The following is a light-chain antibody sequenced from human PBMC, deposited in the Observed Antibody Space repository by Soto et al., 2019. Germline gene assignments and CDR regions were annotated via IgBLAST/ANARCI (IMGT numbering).Light chain of an antibody. CDR1: SSDVGGYNY. CDR2: DVT. CDR3: SSYTSSTTVV. J-gene: IGLJ2*01. Sequence: QSVLTQPASVSGSPGQSITISCTGTSSDVGGYNYVSWYQQHPGKAPKLMIYDVTNRPSWVSTRFSGSKSGNTASLTISGLQAEDAADYYCSSYTSSTTVVFGGGTKLTVL. V-gene: IGLV2-14*01.